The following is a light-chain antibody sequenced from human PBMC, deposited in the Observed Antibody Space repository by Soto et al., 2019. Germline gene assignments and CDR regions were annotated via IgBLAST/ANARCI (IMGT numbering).Light chain of an antibody. CDR1: QSSSRW. CDR3: QQYNSYST. CDR2: MAS. V-gene: IGKV1-5*03. Sequence: DIQMTQSPSTLSASVGDRVTITCRASQSSSRWLAWYQQKPGKAPKLLIYMASSLESGVPSRFSGSGSGTEFPITISSLQPGDFATYYFQQYNSYSTFGQGTKVEIK. J-gene: IGKJ1*01.